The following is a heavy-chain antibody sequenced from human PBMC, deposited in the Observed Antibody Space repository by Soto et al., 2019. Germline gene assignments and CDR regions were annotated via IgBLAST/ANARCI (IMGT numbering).Heavy chain of an antibody. Sequence: GASVKVSCKASGYTFTGYYMHWVRQAPGQGLEWMGWINPNSGGTNYAQKFQGRVTMTRDTSISTAYMELSRLRSDDTAVYYCARDGSGWYTGRFDYWGQGTLLTVSS. CDR1: GYTFTGYY. J-gene: IGHJ4*02. CDR3: ARDGSGWYTGRFDY. D-gene: IGHD6-19*01. CDR2: INPNSGGT. V-gene: IGHV1-2*02.